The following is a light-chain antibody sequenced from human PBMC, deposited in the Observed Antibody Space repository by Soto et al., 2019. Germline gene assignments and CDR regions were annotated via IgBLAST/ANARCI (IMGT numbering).Light chain of an antibody. CDR3: QQYGGSTRT. CDR1: QGIGDT. V-gene: IGKV3-20*01. CDR2: GAS. Sequence: EVVMRQSPATRSFSPGEGATLSCRASQGIGDTLAWYQQKPGQAPRLIIHGASSRATGVPDRITGSGSGTDFTLSISRLQNEDFAVYDCQQYGGSTRTFGQGTKVDIK. J-gene: IGKJ1*01.